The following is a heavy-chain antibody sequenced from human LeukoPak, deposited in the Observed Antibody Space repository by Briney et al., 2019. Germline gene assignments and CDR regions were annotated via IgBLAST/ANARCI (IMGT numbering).Heavy chain of an antibody. CDR1: GGSISSYY. Sequence: SETLSLTCTVSGGSISSYYWSWIRQPPGKGLEWIGEINHSGSTNYNPSLKSRVTISVDTSKNQFSLKLSSVTAADTAVYYCARGNYGSGSPGWWGQGTLVTVSS. D-gene: IGHD3-10*01. CDR2: INHSGST. J-gene: IGHJ4*02. CDR3: ARGNYGSGSPGW. V-gene: IGHV4-34*01.